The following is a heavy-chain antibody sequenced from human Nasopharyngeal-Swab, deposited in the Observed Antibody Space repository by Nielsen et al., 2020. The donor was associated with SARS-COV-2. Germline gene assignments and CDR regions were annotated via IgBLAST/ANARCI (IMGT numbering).Heavy chain of an antibody. CDR3: ARDKSMIVVVITTHPYGMDV. V-gene: IGHV1-46*01. Sequence: CVRQAPGQGLEWMGIINPSGGSTSYAQKLQGRVTMTRDTSTSTVYMELSSLRSEDTAVYYCARDKSMIVVVITTHPYGMDVWGQGTTVTVSS. CDR2: INPSGGST. J-gene: IGHJ6*02. D-gene: IGHD3-22*01.